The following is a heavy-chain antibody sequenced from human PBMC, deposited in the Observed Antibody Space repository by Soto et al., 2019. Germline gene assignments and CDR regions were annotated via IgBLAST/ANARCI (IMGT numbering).Heavy chain of an antibody. CDR3: ARGVYYDFWSGEPLENYYYYCMDV. V-gene: IGHV1-46*03. CDR1: GYTFTSYY. D-gene: IGHD3-3*01. CDR2: INPSGGST. J-gene: IGHJ6*03. Sequence: ASVKVSCKASGYTFTSYYMHWVRQAPGQGLEWMGIINPSGGSTSYAQKFQGRVTMTRDTSTSTVYMELSSLRSEDTAVYYCARGVYYDFWSGEPLENYYYYCMDVWGKGTTVTVSS.